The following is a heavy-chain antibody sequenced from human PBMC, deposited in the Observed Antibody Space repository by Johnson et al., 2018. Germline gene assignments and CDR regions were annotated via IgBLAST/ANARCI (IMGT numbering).Heavy chain of an antibody. V-gene: IGHV3-33*01. CDR3: TAHAPVHH. CDR2: IYYDGTNK. CDR1: GFTFGNYG. J-gene: IGHJ1*01. Sequence: QVQLVESGGGVVKPGRSLRLSCVASGFTFGNYGMHWVRQAPGKGLEWVAVIYYDGTNKYYADSVRGRFTSSRDNFKDTLYLQMNSLKTEDTPVYYCTAHAPVHHWGQGTLITVSS.